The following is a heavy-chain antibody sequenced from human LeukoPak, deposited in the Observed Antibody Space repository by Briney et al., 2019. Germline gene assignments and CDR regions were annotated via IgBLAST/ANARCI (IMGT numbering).Heavy chain of an antibody. V-gene: IGHV4-59*08. CDR2: IYYSGST. CDR3: ARVDTRGDTFDF. D-gene: IGHD5-18*01. Sequence: SETLSLTCTVSGGSISSYYWSWIRQPPGKGLEWIGYIYYSGSTNYNPSLKSRVTISVDTSKNQFSLKLSSVTAADTALYYCARVDTRGDTFDFWGQGTMVTVSS. J-gene: IGHJ3*01. CDR1: GGSISSYY.